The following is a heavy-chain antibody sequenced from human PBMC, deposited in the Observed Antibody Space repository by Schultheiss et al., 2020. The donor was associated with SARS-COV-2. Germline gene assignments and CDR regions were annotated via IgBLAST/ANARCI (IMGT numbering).Heavy chain of an antibody. D-gene: IGHD6-6*01. CDR3: ARRYSSSSGLGFDS. CDR2: IDYSGRI. J-gene: IGHJ5*01. CDR1: GGSIRSGESY. Sequence: SETLSLTCTVSGGSIRSGESYWSWIRQSPGKGLEWIGYIDYSGRIFYNPSLKSRVTISVDTSKNQFSLKLSSVTAADTAVYYCARRYSSSSGLGFDSWGQGTLVTVSS. V-gene: IGHV4-30-4*01.